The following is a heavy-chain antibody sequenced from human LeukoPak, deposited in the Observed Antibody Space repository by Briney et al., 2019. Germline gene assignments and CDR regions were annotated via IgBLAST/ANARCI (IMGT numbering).Heavy chain of an antibody. J-gene: IGHJ6*02. Sequence: NPSETLSLTCTVSGDSIRDYYWTWIRQSPGKGLEWIGNVYYSGSTNYNPSLTSRVTISIDTSKTQFSLKLSSVTAADTAVYYCARDPRSAAGTSHMRWDVWGQGTTVTVSS. D-gene: IGHD6-13*01. V-gene: IGHV4-59*01. CDR2: VYYSGST. CDR1: GDSIRDYY. CDR3: ARDPRSAAGTSHMRWDV.